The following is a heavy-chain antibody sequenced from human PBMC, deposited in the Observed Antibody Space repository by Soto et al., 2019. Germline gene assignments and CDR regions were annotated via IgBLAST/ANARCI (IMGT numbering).Heavy chain of an antibody. CDR1: GYSVASYF. CDR2: INPSAGTT. Sequence: ASVKVSCKASGYSVASYFMHWVRQAPGQGLEWLGVINPSAGTTTYARKFQGRVTMTWDTSTNTVYMDLSSLRSEDTAIYYCARGGSSPAFCYYCGMDVWGQGTTVTVSS. J-gene: IGHJ6*02. D-gene: IGHD6-13*01. V-gene: IGHV1-46*01. CDR3: ARGGSSPAFCYYCGMDV.